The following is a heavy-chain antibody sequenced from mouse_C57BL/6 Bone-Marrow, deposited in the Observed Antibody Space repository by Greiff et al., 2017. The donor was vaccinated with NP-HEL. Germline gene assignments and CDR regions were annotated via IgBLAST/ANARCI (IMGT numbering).Heavy chain of an antibody. J-gene: IGHJ2*01. CDR1: GFNINDYY. Sequence: VQLQQSGAELVRPGASVKLSCTASGFNINDYYMHWVKQRPEQGLEWIGRIDPEDGDTEYAPKFQGKATMTADTSTNTAYLQLSSLTSEDTAFYYCTTDSSTAIYDGYYDFDYWGQGTTLTVSS. CDR2: IDPEDGDT. D-gene: IGHD2-3*01. V-gene: IGHV14-1*01. CDR3: TTDSSTAIYDGYYDFDY.